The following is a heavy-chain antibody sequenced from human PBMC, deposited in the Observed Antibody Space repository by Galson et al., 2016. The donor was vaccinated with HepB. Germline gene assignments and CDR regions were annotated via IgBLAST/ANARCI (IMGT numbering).Heavy chain of an antibody. D-gene: IGHD6-13*01. CDR1: GFTFNGYN. V-gene: IGHV3-21*01. CDR3: ARVREQQLLDAFDI. Sequence: SLRLSCAGSGFTFNGYNMNWVRQAPGKGPEWVPSISSGSSYIYYADSVKGRFTISRDNFKNSLYLQMNSLRAEDTALYYCARVREQQLLDAFDIWGQGTMVTVSS. J-gene: IGHJ3*02. CDR2: ISSGSSYI.